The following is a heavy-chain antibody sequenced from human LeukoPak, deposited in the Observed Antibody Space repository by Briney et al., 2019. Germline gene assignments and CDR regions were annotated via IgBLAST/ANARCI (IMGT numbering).Heavy chain of an antibody. CDR3: AKGDLPLLYGGAFDS. CDR2: ISSSSSTI. CDR1: GFTFSSYS. D-gene: IGHD1-26*01. J-gene: IGHJ4*02. V-gene: IGHV3-48*04. Sequence: GGSLRLSCAASGFTFSSYSMNWVRQAPGKGLEWVSYISSSSSTIYYADSVKGRFTIPRDNSKNTLSLQMNSLRAEDTALYYCAKGDLPLLYGGAFDSWGQGILVTVSS.